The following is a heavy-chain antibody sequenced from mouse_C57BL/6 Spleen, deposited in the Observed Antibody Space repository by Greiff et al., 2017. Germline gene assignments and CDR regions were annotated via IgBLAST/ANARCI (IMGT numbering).Heavy chain of an antibody. D-gene: IGHD1-1*01. CDR2: IDPSDSYT. CDR1: GYTFTSYW. CDR3: ARGNYCGSSRYYLDY. V-gene: IGHV1-50*01. Sequence: QVQLQQPGAELVKPGASVKLSCKASGYTFTSYWMQWVKQRPGQGLEWIGEIDPSDSYTNYNQKFKGKATLTVDTSSSTAYMQLSSLTSEASAVYYCARGNYCGSSRYYLDYWGQGTTLTVSS. J-gene: IGHJ2*01.